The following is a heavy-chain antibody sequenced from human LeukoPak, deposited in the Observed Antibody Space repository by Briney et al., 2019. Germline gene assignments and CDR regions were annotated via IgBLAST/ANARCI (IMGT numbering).Heavy chain of an antibody. CDR2: ISYDGSNK. CDR3: ARDIGEHYYDSSGYYDY. V-gene: IGHV3-30-3*01. Sequence: GGSLRLSCAASGFTFSSYAMHWVRQAPGKGLEWVAVISYDGSNKYYADSVKGRFTISRDNSKNTLYLQMNSLRAEDTAVYYCARDIGEHYYDSSGYYDYWGQGTWSPSPQ. D-gene: IGHD3-22*01. J-gene: IGHJ4*02. CDR1: GFTFSSYA.